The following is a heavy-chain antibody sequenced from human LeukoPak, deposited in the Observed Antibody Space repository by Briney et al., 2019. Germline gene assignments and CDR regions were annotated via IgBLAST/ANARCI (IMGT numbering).Heavy chain of an antibody. V-gene: IGHV4-38-2*01. CDR1: GYSISSGYY. Sequence: PSETLSLTCAVSGYSISSGYYWGWIRQPPGNGLEWIGSIYYSGSTYYNPSLKSRVTISVDTSKNQFSLKLSSVTAADTAVYYCARTDSSGYDPGYWGQGTLVTVSS. D-gene: IGHD3-22*01. CDR2: IYYSGST. CDR3: ARTDSSGYDPGY. J-gene: IGHJ4*02.